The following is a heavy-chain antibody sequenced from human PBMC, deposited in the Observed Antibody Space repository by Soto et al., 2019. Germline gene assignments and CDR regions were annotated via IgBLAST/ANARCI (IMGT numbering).Heavy chain of an antibody. D-gene: IGHD3-22*01. CDR3: TRPSSGYYHDAFDI. CDR1: GGSFPSDT. J-gene: IGHJ3*02. V-gene: IGHV1-69*01. CDR2: IVPVFGTP. Sequence: QVQLMQSGAEVKKPGSSVKVSCKASGGSFPSDTISWVRQAPGQGLEWLGGIVPVFGTPNNAQKFQGRVAISADGSTNTAYMELTSLRPDDTAVYYCTRPSSGYYHDAFDIWGQGTLVTVSS.